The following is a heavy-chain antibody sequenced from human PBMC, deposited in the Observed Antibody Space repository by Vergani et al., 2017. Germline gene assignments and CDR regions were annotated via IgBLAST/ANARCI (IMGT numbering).Heavy chain of an antibody. Sequence: QVQLVQSGAEVKKPGASVKVSCKASGYTFTSYAMHWVRQAPGQRLEWMGWINAGNGNTKYSQKFQGRVTITRDTSASTAYMELSSLRSEDTAVYYCARGXCYYDSSGYSCSDAFDIWGQGTMVTVSS. CDR3: ARGXCYYDSSGYSCSDAFDI. J-gene: IGHJ3*02. D-gene: IGHD3-22*01. CDR2: INAGNGNT. V-gene: IGHV1-3*01. CDR1: GYTFTSYA.